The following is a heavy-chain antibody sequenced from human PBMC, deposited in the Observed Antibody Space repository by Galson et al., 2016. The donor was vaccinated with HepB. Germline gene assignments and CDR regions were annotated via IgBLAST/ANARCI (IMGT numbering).Heavy chain of an antibody. D-gene: IGHD6-19*01. J-gene: IGHJ3*02. CDR1: GFIFRRTG. CDR2: TSFDETNK. CDR3: ARMRYSSGWLDGFDI. Sequence: SLRLSCAASGFIFRRTGMHWVRQAPGKGLEWVAGTSFDETNKHYADSVKGRFTISRDNAKKSLYLQMNSLRAEDTAVYYCARMRYSSGWLDGFDIWGQGTMVTVSS. V-gene: IGHV3-30*03.